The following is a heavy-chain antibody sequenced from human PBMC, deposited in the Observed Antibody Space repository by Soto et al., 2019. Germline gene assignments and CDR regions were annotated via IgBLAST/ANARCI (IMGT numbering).Heavy chain of an antibody. CDR2: LYYGRSA. V-gene: IGHV4-59*01. CDR1: GDSISTYY. Sequence: QVQLQESGPGLVKPSETLSLTCAVSGDSISTYYCMWIRKPPGKGLESIGYLYYGRSANYNPSLKSRVTLSVDTSTNQCSLTLSSMTAADTAVYYCALRSMAVVPEYWGQGTLVTVSS. D-gene: IGHD3-22*01. J-gene: IGHJ4*02. CDR3: ALRSMAVVPEY.